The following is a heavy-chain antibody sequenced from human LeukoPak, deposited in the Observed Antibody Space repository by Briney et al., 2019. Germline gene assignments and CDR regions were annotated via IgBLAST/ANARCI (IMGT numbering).Heavy chain of an antibody. Sequence: PSETLSLTCTVSGGSISSYYWGWIRQPPGKGLEWIGYIYYTRSTHYNPSLKSRVTISVDTSKNQFSLKLSSVTAADTAVYYCARDFYDSSGYYWGYDYWGQGTLVTVSS. CDR3: ARDFYDSSGYYWGYDY. V-gene: IGHV4-59*01. CDR1: GGSISSYY. CDR2: IYYTRST. J-gene: IGHJ4*02. D-gene: IGHD3-22*01.